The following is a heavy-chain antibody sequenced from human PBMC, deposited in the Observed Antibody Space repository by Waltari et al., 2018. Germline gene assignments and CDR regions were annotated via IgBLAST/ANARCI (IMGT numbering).Heavy chain of an antibody. V-gene: IGHV1-2*02. Sequence: QVQLVQSGAEVMKPGASVKVSCKSSGYTFPDYFMPWVRQAPGQGLEWMGCINLYNGGTIYVQKFEGRVTVTRDTSISTVYMELSSLRYDDTAVYYCAREKLPRRNGLDVWGQGTTVTVSS. CDR3: AREKLPRRNGLDV. CDR2: INLYNGGT. D-gene: IGHD2-15*01. J-gene: IGHJ6*02. CDR1: GYTFPDYF.